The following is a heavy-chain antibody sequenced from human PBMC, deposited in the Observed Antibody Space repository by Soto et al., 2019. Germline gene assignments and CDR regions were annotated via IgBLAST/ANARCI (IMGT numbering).Heavy chain of an antibody. CDR2: ISSSSSTL. CDR3: ARGGSGSYFWYFDL. Sequence: PGWSLRLSCAYSVFTFSRYEMNWVRQAPGKGLEWVSYISSSSSTLYYADSVKGRFTISRDNAKNSLYLQMNSLRAEDTAVYYCARGGSGSYFWYFDLWGRGTLVTVSS. J-gene: IGHJ2*01. CDR1: VFTFSRYE. V-gene: IGHV3-48*03. D-gene: IGHD1-26*01.